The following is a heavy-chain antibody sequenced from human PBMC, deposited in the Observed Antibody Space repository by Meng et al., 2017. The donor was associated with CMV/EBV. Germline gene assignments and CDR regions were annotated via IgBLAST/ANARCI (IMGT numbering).Heavy chain of an antibody. J-gene: IGHJ4*02. V-gene: IGHV1-46*01. CDR2: INPSGGST. CDR3: ARARSRKGSSYIAAAGPQMDY. CDR1: GYTFTSYY. D-gene: IGHD6-13*01. Sequence: QVRLGQAGAEVKKPGASVKVSCKTSGYTFTSYYMPWGRQAPGQGLEWMGIINPSGGSTSYAQKFQGRVTMTRDTSTSTVYMELSSLRSEDTAVYYCARARSRKGSSYIAAAGPQMDYWGQGTLVTVSS.